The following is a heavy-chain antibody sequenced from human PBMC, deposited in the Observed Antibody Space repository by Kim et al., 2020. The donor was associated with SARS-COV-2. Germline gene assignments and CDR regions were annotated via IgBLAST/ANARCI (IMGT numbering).Heavy chain of an antibody. Sequence: SETLSLTCTVSGGSISSYYWNWIRQPPGKGLEWIGYFYYSGSTNYNPSLKSRVTISVDTSKNQFSLRLSSVTTADTAVYYCARGDGGFVYGMDVWGQGNT. V-gene: IGHV4-59*01. CDR1: GGSISSYY. D-gene: IGHD2-15*01. CDR3: ARGDGGFVYGMDV. CDR2: FYYSGST. J-gene: IGHJ6*02.